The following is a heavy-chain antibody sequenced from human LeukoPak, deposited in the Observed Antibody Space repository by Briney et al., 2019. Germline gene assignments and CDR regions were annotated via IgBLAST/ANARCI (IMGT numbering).Heavy chain of an antibody. CDR2: ISSSSDYI. D-gene: IGHD2-2*01. Sequence: AGSLRLSCAASGFTFSSYSMKWVRQAPGKGLEWVSSISSSSDYIYYADSVKGRFTISRDNAKNSLYLQMNSLRAEDMAVYYCARGYCDSTTCSIDYWGQGTLVSVSS. CDR1: GFTFSSYS. V-gene: IGHV3-21*01. CDR3: ARGYCDSTTCSIDY. J-gene: IGHJ4*02.